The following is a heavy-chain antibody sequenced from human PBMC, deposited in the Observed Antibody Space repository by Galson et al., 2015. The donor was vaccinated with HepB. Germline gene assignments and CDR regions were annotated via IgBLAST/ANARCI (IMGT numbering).Heavy chain of an antibody. Sequence: SLRLSCAASGFTFSSYGMHWVRQAPGKGLEWVAVISYDGSNKYYADSVKGRFTISRDNSKNTLYLQMNSLRAEDTAVYYCAKDSLRYFDWLLSGIGYYYGMDVWGQGTTVTVSS. J-gene: IGHJ6*02. CDR2: ISYDGSNK. CDR1: GFTFSSYG. V-gene: IGHV3-30*18. CDR3: AKDSLRYFDWLLSGIGYYYGMDV. D-gene: IGHD3-9*01.